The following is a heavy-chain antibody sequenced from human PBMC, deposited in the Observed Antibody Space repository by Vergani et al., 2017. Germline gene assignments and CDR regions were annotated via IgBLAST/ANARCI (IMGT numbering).Heavy chain of an antibody. J-gene: IGHJ5*02. CDR2: INHSGST. Sequence: QVQLQQWGAGLLKPSETLSLTCAVYGGSLSGYYWSWIRQPPGKGLEWIGEINHSGSTNYNPSLKSRVTISVDTSKNQFSLKLSSVTAADTAVYYCARGPYSGSYFSWFDPWGQGTLVTVSS. V-gene: IGHV4-34*01. CDR3: ARGPYSGSYFSWFDP. CDR1: GGSLSGYY. D-gene: IGHD1-26*01.